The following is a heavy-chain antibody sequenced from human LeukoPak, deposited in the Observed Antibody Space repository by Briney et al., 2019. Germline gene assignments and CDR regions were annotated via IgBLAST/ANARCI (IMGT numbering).Heavy chain of an antibody. J-gene: IGHJ4*02. Sequence: AGGSLRLSCAASGFTFSSYGMHWVRQAPGKGLEWVAFIRYDGSNKYYADSVKGRFTISRDNSKNTLYLQMNSLRAEDTAVYYCAKAGYCSSTSCSDFDYWGQGTLVTVSS. CDR1: GFTFSSYG. D-gene: IGHD2-2*01. CDR2: IRYDGSNK. V-gene: IGHV3-30*02. CDR3: AKAGYCSSTSCSDFDY.